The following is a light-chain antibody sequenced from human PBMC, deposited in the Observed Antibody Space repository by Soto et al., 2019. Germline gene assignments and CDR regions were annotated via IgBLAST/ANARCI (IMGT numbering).Light chain of an antibody. CDR1: QSVSSN. Sequence: EIVMTQSPATLSVSPGERATLSCRASQSVSSNLAWYQQKPGQAPRLLIYGASTRATGIPARFSGSGSGTEFTLXXSSLQSEDFAVXYXQQYNNWLITFGQGTRLEIK. V-gene: IGKV3-15*01. CDR2: GAS. J-gene: IGKJ5*01. CDR3: QQYNNWLIT.